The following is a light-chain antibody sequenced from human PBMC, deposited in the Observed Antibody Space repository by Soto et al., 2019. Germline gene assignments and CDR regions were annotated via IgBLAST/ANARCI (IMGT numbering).Light chain of an antibody. CDR3: QQYDNLPIT. Sequence: DIQMTQSPSSLSASVGDRVTNTCQASQDISNYLNWYQQKPGKAPKLLIYDASNLETGVPSRLSGSGSGTDFTFTISSLQPEDIVTYYCQQYDNLPITFGGGTKVEIK. CDR2: DAS. V-gene: IGKV1-33*01. CDR1: QDISNY. J-gene: IGKJ4*01.